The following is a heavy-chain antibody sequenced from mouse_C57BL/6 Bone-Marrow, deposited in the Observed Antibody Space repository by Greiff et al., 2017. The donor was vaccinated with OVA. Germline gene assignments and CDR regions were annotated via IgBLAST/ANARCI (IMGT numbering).Heavy chain of an antibody. CDR1: GYTFTSYW. CDR2: IDPSDSYT. D-gene: IGHD2-5*01. J-gene: IGHJ3*01. CDR3: ARRDYSNPWFAY. Sequence: VQLQQSGAELVMPGASVKLSCKASGYTFTSYWMHWVKQRPGQGLEWIGEIDPSDSYTNYNQKFKGKSTLTVDKSSSTAHMQLSSLTSEDSAVYYCARRDYSNPWFAYWGQGTLVTVSA. V-gene: IGHV1-69*01.